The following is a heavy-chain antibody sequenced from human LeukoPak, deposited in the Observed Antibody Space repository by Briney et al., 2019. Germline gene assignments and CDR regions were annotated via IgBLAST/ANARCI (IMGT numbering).Heavy chain of an antibody. CDR2: ISGSGGKI. CDR3: AKNPRLEGWIYFDS. J-gene: IGHJ4*02. V-gene: IGHV3-23*01. D-gene: IGHD1-1*01. CDR1: GFTFSSYS. Sequence: GGSLRLSCAASGFTFSSYSMSWVRQAPGKGLEWVSSISGSGGKIDYADSVKGRFTISRDNSKNTLSLQMNSLTAEDTAVYYCAKNPRLEGWIYFDSWGQGILVTVSS.